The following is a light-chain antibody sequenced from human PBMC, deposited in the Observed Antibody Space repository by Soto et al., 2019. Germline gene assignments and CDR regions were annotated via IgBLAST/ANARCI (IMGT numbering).Light chain of an antibody. J-gene: IGLJ1*01. CDR3: SSYTSSSTLEV. CDR1: RSDVGGYNY. CDR2: DVS. V-gene: IGLV2-14*01. Sequence: QSVLTQPASVSGSPGQSITISCTGTRSDVGGYNYVSWYQQHPGKAPKLMIYDVSNRPSGVSIRFSGSKSGNTASLTISGLQAEDEADYYCSSYTSSSTLEVFGTGTKVTVL.